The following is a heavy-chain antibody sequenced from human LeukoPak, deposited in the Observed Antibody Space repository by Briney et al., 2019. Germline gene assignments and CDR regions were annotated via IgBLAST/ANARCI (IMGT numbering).Heavy chain of an antibody. Sequence: ASVKVSCKASEYTFTGYYMHWVRQAPGQGLEWMGWINPNSGGTNYAQKFQGRVTMTRDTSISTAYMELSRLRSDDTAVYYCARDLGIVATIAFDYWGQGTLVTVSS. CDR3: ARDLGIVATIAFDY. V-gene: IGHV1-2*02. CDR1: EYTFTGYY. J-gene: IGHJ4*02. CDR2: INPNSGGT. D-gene: IGHD5-12*01.